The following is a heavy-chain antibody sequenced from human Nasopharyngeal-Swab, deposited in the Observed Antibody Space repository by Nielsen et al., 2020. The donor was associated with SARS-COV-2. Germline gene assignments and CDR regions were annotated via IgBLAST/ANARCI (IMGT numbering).Heavy chain of an antibody. J-gene: IGHJ4*02. CDR3: AKASSGSFDY. CDR2: ISYDGSNK. Sequence: GESLKISCAASGFTFSSYAMHWVRQAPGKGLEWVAVISYDGSNKYYADSVKGRFTISRDNSKNTLYLQMNSLRTEDTALYYCAKASSGSFDYWGQGTLITVSS. D-gene: IGHD6-19*01. CDR1: GFTFSSYA. V-gene: IGHV3-30-3*01.